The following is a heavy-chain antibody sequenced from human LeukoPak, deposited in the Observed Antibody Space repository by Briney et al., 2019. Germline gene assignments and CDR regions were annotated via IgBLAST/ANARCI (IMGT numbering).Heavy chain of an antibody. V-gene: IGHV4-61*08. Sequence: SETLSLTCTVSGGSISSGDYYWSWIRQPPGKGLEWIGYIYYSGSTNYNPSLKSRVTISVDTSKNQFSLKLSSVTAADTAVYYCARARYGYYDSSGYCDYWGQGTLVTVSS. J-gene: IGHJ4*02. CDR1: GGSISSGDYY. CDR2: IYYSGST. D-gene: IGHD3-22*01. CDR3: ARARYGYYDSSGYCDY.